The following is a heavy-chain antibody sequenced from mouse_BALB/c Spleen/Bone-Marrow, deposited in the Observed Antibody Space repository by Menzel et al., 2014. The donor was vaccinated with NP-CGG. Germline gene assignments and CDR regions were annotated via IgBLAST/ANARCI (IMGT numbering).Heavy chain of an antibody. Sequence: QVQLQQSGAELVKPGTSVKLSCKTSGYTFTSYWMHWVKQRPGQGLEWIGEINPSNGRTNYNEKFKNKATLTVDKSSSTAYMQLSCLTSEDSAVYFCARTYGDSPYFYGMDYWGQGISVTVSS. CDR3: ARTYGDSPYFYGMDY. CDR2: INPSNGRT. CDR1: GYTFTSYW. D-gene: IGHD2-13*01. J-gene: IGHJ4*01. V-gene: IGHV1S81*02.